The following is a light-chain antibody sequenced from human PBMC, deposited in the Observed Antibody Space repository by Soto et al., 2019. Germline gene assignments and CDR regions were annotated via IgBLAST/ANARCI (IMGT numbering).Light chain of an antibody. CDR2: QDS. V-gene: IGLV3-1*01. J-gene: IGLJ1*01. CDR1: KLGDKY. Sequence: SYELTQPPSVSVSPGQTASITCSGDKLGDKYACWYQQKPGQSPVLVIYQDSKRTSGIPERFSGSNSGNTATLTISGTQAMDEADYYFQAWDSSTEVFGTGTKLTVL. CDR3: QAWDSSTEV.